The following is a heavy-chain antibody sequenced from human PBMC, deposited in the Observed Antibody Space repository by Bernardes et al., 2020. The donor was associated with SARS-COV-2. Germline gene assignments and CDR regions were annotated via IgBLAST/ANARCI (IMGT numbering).Heavy chain of an antibody. CDR2: ISAYNGNT. V-gene: IGHV1-18*01. CDR3: ARGVVVSGESYYYYGMDV. J-gene: IGHJ6*02. Sequence: ASVKVSCKASGYTFTSYGISWVRQAPGQGLEWMGWISAYNGNTNYAQKLQGRVTMTTDTSTSTAYMELRSLRSDDTAVYYCARGVVVSGESYYYYGMDVWGQGTTVTVSS. CDR1: GYTFTSYG. D-gene: IGHD3-22*01.